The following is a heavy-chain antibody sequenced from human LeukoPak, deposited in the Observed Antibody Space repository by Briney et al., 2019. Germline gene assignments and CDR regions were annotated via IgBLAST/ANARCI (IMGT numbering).Heavy chain of an antibody. J-gene: IGHJ4*02. CDR2: ISGSGGST. V-gene: IGHV3-23*01. Sequence: GGSLRLSCAASGFTFSSYAMSWVRQAPGKGLEWVSAISGSGGSTYYADSVKGRFTISRDNSKNTLYLQMNSLRAEDTAVYYCAREYYDSSDYPRQHYFDDWGQGTLVTVSS. D-gene: IGHD3-22*01. CDR1: GFTFSSYA. CDR3: AREYYDSSDYPRQHYFDD.